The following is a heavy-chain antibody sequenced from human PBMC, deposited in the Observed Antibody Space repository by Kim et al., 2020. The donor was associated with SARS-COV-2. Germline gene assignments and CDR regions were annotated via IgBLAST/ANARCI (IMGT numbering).Heavy chain of an antibody. Sequence: GGSLRLSCAASGFTVSSNYMSWVRQAPGKGLEWVSVIYSGGSTYYADSVKGRFTISRDNSKNTLYLQMNSLKAEETAVYYCARWLGYYGDYYFDYWGQGTLVTVSS. V-gene: IGHV3-66*02. D-gene: IGHD4-17*01. CDR2: IYSGGST. CDR1: GFTVSSNY. CDR3: ARWLGYYGDYYFDY. J-gene: IGHJ4*02.